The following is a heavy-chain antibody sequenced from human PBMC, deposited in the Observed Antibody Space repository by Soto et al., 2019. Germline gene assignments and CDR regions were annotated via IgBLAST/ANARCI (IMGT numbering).Heavy chain of an antibody. CDR3: ARAGTYYDSSGYSEDDLDAFDI. Sequence: GGSLRLSCAASGFTFSSYAMHWVRQAPGKGLEWVAVISYDGSNKYYADSVKGRFTISRDDSKNTLYLQMNSLRAEDTAVYYCARAGTYYDSSGYSEDDLDAFDIWGQGTMVTVSS. V-gene: IGHV3-30-3*01. D-gene: IGHD3-22*01. CDR1: GFTFSSYA. CDR2: ISYDGSNK. J-gene: IGHJ3*02.